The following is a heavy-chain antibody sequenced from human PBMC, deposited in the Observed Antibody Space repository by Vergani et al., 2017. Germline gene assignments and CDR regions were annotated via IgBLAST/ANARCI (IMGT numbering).Heavy chain of an antibody. CDR3: ASQGVVPAAMRLYGMDV. CDR1: GYTLTELS. J-gene: IGHJ6*02. D-gene: IGHD2-2*01. Sequence: QVQLVQSGAEVKKPGASVKVSCKVSGYTLTELSMHWVRQAPGKGLEWMGGFDPEDGETIYEQKFQGRVTMTEDKATDTAYMGLSSLRSEDTAVYYCASQGVVPAAMRLYGMDVWGQGTTVTVSS. CDR2: FDPEDGET. V-gene: IGHV1-24*01.